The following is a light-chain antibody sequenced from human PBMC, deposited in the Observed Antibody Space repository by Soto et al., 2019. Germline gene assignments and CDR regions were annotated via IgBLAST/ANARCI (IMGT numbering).Light chain of an antibody. CDR2: RTS. CDR3: QQDTSSLT. V-gene: IGKV1-5*03. Sequence: DIRRTQSPSTLSASVGGRVTITCRASHSVSPWLAWYQQKPGKAPKLLIYRTSSLQNGVPARFSGRGSGTDFFLTISNLQPDDFATYYCQQDTSSLTFGQGTRVELK. J-gene: IGKJ1*01. CDR1: HSVSPW.